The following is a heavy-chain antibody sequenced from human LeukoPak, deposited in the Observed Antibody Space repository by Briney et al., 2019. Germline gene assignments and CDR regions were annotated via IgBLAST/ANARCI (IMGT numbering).Heavy chain of an antibody. D-gene: IGHD2-21*02. Sequence: ASVKVSCKASGYTFIGYYMHWVRQAPGQGLEWMGWINPNSGGTNSAQKFQGRVTMTRDTSISTAYMELSRLTSDDTAVYSCARGVTARGFYYYMDIWGKGTTVTISS. J-gene: IGHJ6*03. CDR2: INPNSGGT. CDR3: ARGVTARGFYYYMDI. V-gene: IGHV1-2*02. CDR1: GYTFIGYY.